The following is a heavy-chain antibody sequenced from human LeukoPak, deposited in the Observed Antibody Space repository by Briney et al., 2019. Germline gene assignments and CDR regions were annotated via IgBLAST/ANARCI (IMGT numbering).Heavy chain of an antibody. V-gene: IGHV3-74*01. CDR1: GFTFSGNW. J-gene: IGHJ4*02. CDR3: ARGIAGAWGFDY. D-gene: IGHD6-13*01. Sequence: GGSLRLSCEASGFTFSGNWMHWVRQAPGKGLVWVSRINGGGRTTYYADSVKGRFTISRDNAKNTVYLQMSSLRAEDTAVYYCARGIAGAWGFDYWGLGTLVTVSS. CDR2: INGGGRTT.